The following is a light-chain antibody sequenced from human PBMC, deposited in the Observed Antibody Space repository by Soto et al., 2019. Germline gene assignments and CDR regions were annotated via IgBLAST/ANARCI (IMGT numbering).Light chain of an antibody. CDR2: GPS. J-gene: IGKJ1*01. CDR1: QSVSTN. Sequence: EIVVTQSPATLSVSPGERATLSCRASQSVSTNVAWYKQKPGQAPRFIIYGPSTRASGVPARFSGSGSGREFTLTISSLQSEDFEVYYCHQYDDWPPAFGQGTKVDIK. V-gene: IGKV3-15*01. CDR3: HQYDDWPPA.